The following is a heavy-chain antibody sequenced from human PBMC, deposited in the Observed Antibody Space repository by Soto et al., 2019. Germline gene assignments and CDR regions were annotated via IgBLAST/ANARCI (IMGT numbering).Heavy chain of an antibody. V-gene: IGHV1-2*06. CDR1: GYTFSDYY. Sequence: QVQLVQSGAEVKKPGASVTVSCKASGYTFSDYYLHWVRQAPGQGPEWMGRINPNSGDAKFAQKFQGRVTMTRDTSVRTAFMELNWLKSDDTAVYYCARLRGGPTATLDYYYFDMDVGGKGTTVTVSS. J-gene: IGHJ6*03. CDR2: INPNSGDA. CDR3: ARLRGGPTATLDYYYFDMDV. D-gene: IGHD4-17*01.